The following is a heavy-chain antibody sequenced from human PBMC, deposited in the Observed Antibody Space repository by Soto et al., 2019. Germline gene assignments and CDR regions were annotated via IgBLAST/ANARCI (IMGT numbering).Heavy chain of an antibody. D-gene: IGHD1-26*01. CDR2: ISSSGDST. CDR3: ARGGRPDF. V-gene: IGHV3-11*01. J-gene: IGHJ3*01. CDR1: GFTFSDSY. Sequence: QVRLVESGGGLVKPGGSLRLSCAASGFTFSDSYMSWIRHAPGKGLERLAYISSSGDSTHYEDSVKGRITISRDNAKNSLYLQMNSLRGEDTAVYYCARGGRPDFWGQGTMVTVSS.